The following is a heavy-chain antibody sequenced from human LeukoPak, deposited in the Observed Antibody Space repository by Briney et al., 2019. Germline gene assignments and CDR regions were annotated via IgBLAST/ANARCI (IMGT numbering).Heavy chain of an antibody. CDR3: ARGVTARGFYYYMDI. CDR1: GYTFIAYY. Sequence: ASVKVSCKASGYTFIAYYMHWVRQAPGQGLEWMGWINPTSGGTNYAQKFQGRVTMTRDTSISTAYMELSRLRSDDTAVYSCARGVTARGFYYYMDIWGRGTTVTISS. D-gene: IGHD2-21*02. CDR2: INPTSGGT. J-gene: IGHJ6*03. V-gene: IGHV1-2*02.